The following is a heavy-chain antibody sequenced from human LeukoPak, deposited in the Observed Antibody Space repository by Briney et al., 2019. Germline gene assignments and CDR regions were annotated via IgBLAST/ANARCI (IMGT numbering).Heavy chain of an antibody. V-gene: IGHV4-31*03. CDR2: IYYSGST. CDR1: GGSISSGGYY. D-gene: IGHD2-2*01. Sequence: SETLSLTCTVSGGSISSGGYYWSWIRQHPGKGLEWIGYIYYSGSTYYNPSLKSRVTISVGTSKNQFSLKLSSVTAADTAVYYCARDRHCSSTSCYHYYGMDVWGQGTTVTVSS. CDR3: ARDRHCSSTSCYHYYGMDV. J-gene: IGHJ6*02.